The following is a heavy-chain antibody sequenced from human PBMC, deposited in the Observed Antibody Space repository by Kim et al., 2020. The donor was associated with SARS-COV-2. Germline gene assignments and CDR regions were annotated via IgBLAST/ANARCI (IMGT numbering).Heavy chain of an antibody. Sequence: LKSRVTISVDTSKNQFSLKLSSVTAADTAVYYCARTWGGDYRHTVGWFDPWGQGTLVTVSS. J-gene: IGHJ5*02. V-gene: IGHV4-39*01. CDR3: ARTWGGDYRHTVGWFDP. D-gene: IGHD4-17*01.